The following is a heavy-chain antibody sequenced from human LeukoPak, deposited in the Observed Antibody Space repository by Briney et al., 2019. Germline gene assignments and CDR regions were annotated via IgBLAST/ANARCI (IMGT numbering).Heavy chain of an antibody. CDR2: IKQDGSVK. CDR1: GFIFSNYW. V-gene: IGHV3-7*01. CDR3: AREARTYYYDG. Sequence: GGSLRLSCAASGFIFSNYWMSWVRQAPGKGLEWVANIKQDGSVKYYVDSVKGRFTISRDNGKNSLYLEMNSLRAEDTAVYYCAREARTYYYDGWGQGTLVTVSS. J-gene: IGHJ4*02. D-gene: IGHD1-1*01.